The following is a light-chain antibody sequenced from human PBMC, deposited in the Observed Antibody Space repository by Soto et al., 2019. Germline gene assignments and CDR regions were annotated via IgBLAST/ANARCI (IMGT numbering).Light chain of an antibody. CDR1: SGDIGGYDY. J-gene: IGLJ2*01. Sequence: QSALTQPPSASGSPGQSVTISCTGTSGDIGGYDYVSWYQQHPGKAPKLMIYEVTKRPSGVPDRFSGSKSGNTASLTISGLQAEDEADYYCCSYAGSYPVVFGGGTKVTVL. V-gene: IGLV2-8*01. CDR3: CSYAGSYPVV. CDR2: EVT.